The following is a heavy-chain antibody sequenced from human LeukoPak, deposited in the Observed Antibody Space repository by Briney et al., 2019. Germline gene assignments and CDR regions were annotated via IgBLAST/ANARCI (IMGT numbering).Heavy chain of an antibody. CDR2: IHHSGST. J-gene: IGHJ5*02. CDR1: DFSISSGLY. D-gene: IGHD3-10*01. CDR3: AGFYYGSGSYSTNNWFDP. V-gene: IGHV4-38-2*02. Sequence: KPSETLSLTCSVSDFSISSGLYWGWIRQPPGKGLEWIANIHHSGSTYYNPSLKSRVTMSVDTSKNQFSLKLSSVTAADTAVYYCAGFYYGSGSYSTNNWFDPWGQGTLVTVSS.